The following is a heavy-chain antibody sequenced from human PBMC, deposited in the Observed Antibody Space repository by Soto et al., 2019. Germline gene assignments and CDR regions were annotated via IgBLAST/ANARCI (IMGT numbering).Heavy chain of an antibody. D-gene: IGHD3-22*01. CDR1: GFTFSNYW. J-gene: IGHJ5*02. CDR2: IRQDGSEE. Sequence: PGGSLRLSCTASGFTFSNYWMSWVRQAPGKGLEWVANIRQDGSEEYYVDSVKGRFTISRDNAKNSLYLQMDSLRAEDTAVYYCARKVYYYDTRPMGWFDPWGQGTLVTVSS. CDR3: ARKVYYYDTRPMGWFDP. V-gene: IGHV3-7*03.